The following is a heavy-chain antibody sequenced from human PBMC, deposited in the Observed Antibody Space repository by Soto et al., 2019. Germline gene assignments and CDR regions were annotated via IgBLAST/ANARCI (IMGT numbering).Heavy chain of an antibody. V-gene: IGHV3-43*01. D-gene: IGHD6-13*01. CDR1: GFTFDDYT. CDR3: AKDRAAAGTGNFDY. Sequence: DVQLVESGGVVVQPGGSLRLSCAASGFTFDDYTMHWVRQAPGKGLEWVSLISWDGGSTYYADSVKGRFTISRDNSKNSLYLQMNSLRTEDTALYYCAKDRAAAGTGNFDYWGQGTLVTVSS. CDR2: ISWDGGST. J-gene: IGHJ4*02.